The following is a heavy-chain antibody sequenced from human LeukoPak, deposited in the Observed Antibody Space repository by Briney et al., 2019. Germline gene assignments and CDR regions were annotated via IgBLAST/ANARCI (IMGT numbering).Heavy chain of an antibody. CDR1: GFTFSSYA. CDR3: AGPDYGVQSFDY. Sequence: GGSLRLSCAASGFTFSSYAMSWVRQAPGKGLEWVSAISGSGGSTYYADSVKGRFTISRDNSKNTLYLQMNSLRAEDTAVYYCAGPDYGVQSFDYWGQGTLVTVSS. D-gene: IGHD4-17*01. J-gene: IGHJ4*02. CDR2: ISGSGGST. V-gene: IGHV3-23*01.